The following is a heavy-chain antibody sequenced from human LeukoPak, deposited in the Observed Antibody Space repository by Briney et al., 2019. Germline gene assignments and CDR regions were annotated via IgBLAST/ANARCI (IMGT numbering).Heavy chain of an antibody. CDR3: ARDEDTSALSEY. CDR1: GFSFSSNT. CDR2: ISNNGGRT. Sequence: GGSLRLSCAGSGFSFSSNTMSWVRQAPGRGLEWVSTISNNGGRTDYADSVKGRFTISRDNSKSTLYLHMDSLRAEDTAVYYCARDEDTSALSEYWGQGTLVTVSS. V-gene: IGHV3-23*01. D-gene: IGHD2/OR15-2a*01. J-gene: IGHJ4*02.